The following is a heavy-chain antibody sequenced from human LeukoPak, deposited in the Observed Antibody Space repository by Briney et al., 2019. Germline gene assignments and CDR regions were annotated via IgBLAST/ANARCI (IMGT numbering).Heavy chain of an antibody. J-gene: IGHJ4*02. CDR3: ARENYGSSGSFDS. CDR2: IKQDGNEK. D-gene: IGHD3-22*01. CDR1: GFTVSSYW. Sequence: GGSLRLSCVASGFTVSSYWMSWVRQAPGKGLEWVANIKQDGNEKYYVDSVKGRFTISRDNAKNSLYLQMNSLRAEDTAVYYCARENYGSSGSFDSWGQGTLVTVSS. V-gene: IGHV3-7*01.